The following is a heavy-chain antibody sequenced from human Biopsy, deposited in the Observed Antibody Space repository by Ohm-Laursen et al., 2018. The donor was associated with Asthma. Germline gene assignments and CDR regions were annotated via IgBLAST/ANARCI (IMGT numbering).Heavy chain of an antibody. CDR3: ARGVVYGGDSYAEYFQH. CDR1: YGSITSGGYY. V-gene: IGHV4-61*08. CDR2: VFYGGAT. Sequence: SDTLSLTCPVSYGSITSGGYYWTWIRQHPGKGLEWIGYVFYGGATNYNPSLKSRVTISVDTSKNQFFLRLSSVTAADTAVYYCARGVVYGGDSYAEYFQHWGQGTLVTVSS. D-gene: IGHD4-23*01. J-gene: IGHJ1*01.